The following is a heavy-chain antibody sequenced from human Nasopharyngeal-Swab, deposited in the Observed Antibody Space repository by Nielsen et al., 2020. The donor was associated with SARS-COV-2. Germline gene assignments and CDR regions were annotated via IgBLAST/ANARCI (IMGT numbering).Heavy chain of an antibody. CDR3: AIPTRSTPFGY. Sequence: WGSLTLSCAASGCTFSDSWMSWVRQAPGKGLEWVANISPDGSDGQYVDSVRGRLTISRDNAKNSLYLQMSSLRAEDTAVYYCAIPTRSTPFGYWGQGTLVTVSS. V-gene: IGHV3-7*03. J-gene: IGHJ4*02. CDR1: GCTFSDSW. D-gene: IGHD2-15*01. CDR2: ISPDGSDG.